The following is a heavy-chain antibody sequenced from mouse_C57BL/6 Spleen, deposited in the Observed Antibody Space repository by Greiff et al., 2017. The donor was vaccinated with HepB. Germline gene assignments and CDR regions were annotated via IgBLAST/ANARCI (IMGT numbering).Heavy chain of an antibody. D-gene: IGHD1-1*01. J-gene: IGHJ4*01. Sequence: EVMLVESEGGLVKPGGSLKLSCAASGFTFSSYAMSWVRQTPEKRLEWVATISDGGSYTYYPDNVKGRFTISRDNAKNNLYLQMSHLKSEDTAMYYCARDYGSSSYWAMDYWGQGTSFTVSS. V-gene: IGHV5-4*01. CDR2: ISDGGSYT. CDR1: GFTFSSYA. CDR3: ARDYGSSSYWAMDY.